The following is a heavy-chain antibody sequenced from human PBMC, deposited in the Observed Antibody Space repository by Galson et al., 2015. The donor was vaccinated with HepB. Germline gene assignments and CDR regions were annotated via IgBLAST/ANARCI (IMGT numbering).Heavy chain of an antibody. J-gene: IGHJ6*02. V-gene: IGHV3-73*01. CDR2: IRSQTNSYAT. CDR1: GFTFSASA. CDR3: TRRFPKGNWGMDV. D-gene: IGHD1-1*01. Sequence: SLRLSCAASGFTFSASAIYWVRQASGKGLEWVGRIRSQTNSYATAYAASVKGRFTISRDDSKNTAYLQMNSLKTEDTAVYYCTRRFPKGNWGMDVWGQGTTVTVSS.